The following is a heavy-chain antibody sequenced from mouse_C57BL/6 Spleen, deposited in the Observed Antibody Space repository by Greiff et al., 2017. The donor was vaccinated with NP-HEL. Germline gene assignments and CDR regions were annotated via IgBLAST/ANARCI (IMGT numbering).Heavy chain of an antibody. Sequence: DVKLQESGPGLVKPSQSLSLTCSVTGYSITSGYYWNWIRQFPGNKLEWMGYISYDGSNNYNPSLKNRISITRDTSKNQFFLKLNSVTTEDTATYYCARDGGSVYSNYPVFAYWGQGTLVTVSA. V-gene: IGHV3-6*01. CDR1: GYSITSGYY. J-gene: IGHJ3*01. D-gene: IGHD2-5*01. CDR2: ISYDGSN. CDR3: ARDGGSVYSNYPVFAY.